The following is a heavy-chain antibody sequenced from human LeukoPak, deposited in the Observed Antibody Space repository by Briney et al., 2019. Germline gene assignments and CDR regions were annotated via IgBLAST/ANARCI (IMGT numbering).Heavy chain of an antibody. Sequence: GASVKVSCKASGGTFSSYAISWVRQAPGQGLEWMGGIIPIFGTANYAQKFQGRVTITADKSTSTAYMELSSLRSEDTAVYYCARDLYRRANDAFDIWGQGTMVTVSS. V-gene: IGHV1-69*06. CDR2: IIPIFGTA. D-gene: IGHD2-2*02. CDR3: ARDLYRRANDAFDI. J-gene: IGHJ3*02. CDR1: GGTFSSYA.